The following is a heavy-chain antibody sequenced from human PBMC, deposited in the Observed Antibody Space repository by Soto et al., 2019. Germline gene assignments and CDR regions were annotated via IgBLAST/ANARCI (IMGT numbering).Heavy chain of an antibody. V-gene: IGHV2-5*02. CDR1: GISLSTTGEG. D-gene: IGHD3-16*01. CDR2: IYWDDDK. J-gene: IGHJ3*02. Sequence: QITLKESGPTLVKPTQTLTLTCSFSGISLSTTGEGVAWIRQPPGKALEWLALIYWDDDKRYSPSLKSRLTITNEPSKNQVVLTKTNMNPVDTATYYCAHSIYDDNFDIWGQGTMVIVSS. CDR3: AHSIYDDNFDI.